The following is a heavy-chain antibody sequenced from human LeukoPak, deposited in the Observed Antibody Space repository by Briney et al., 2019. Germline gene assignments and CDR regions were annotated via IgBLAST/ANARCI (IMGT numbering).Heavy chain of an antibody. CDR2: IYYTGYA. J-gene: IGHJ5*02. CDR1: TGSSSGVSYY. V-gene: IGHV4-30-4*01. D-gene: IGHD3-10*01. CDR3: ARGPFYGSGSYGWFDP. Sequence: SETLSFTGTVSTGSSSGVSYYWSWTRQPPGKGLGWSGYIYYTGYAYYNPSFKRRVTISVATFKNQFSLKLSSVTAADTAVYYCARGPFYGSGSYGWFDPWGQGTLVTVSS.